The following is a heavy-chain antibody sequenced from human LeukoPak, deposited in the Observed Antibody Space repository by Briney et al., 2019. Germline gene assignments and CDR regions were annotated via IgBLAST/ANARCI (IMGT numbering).Heavy chain of an antibody. J-gene: IGHJ4*02. CDR1: GFTFSSYS. Sequence: SGGSLRLSCAASGFTFSSYSMNWVRQAPGKGLEWVSYISSSSSTIYYADSVKGRFTISRDNAKNSLYLQMNSLRVEDTAVYYCARDRWELLGDYWGQGTLVTVSS. D-gene: IGHD1-26*01. CDR3: ARDRWELLGDY. V-gene: IGHV3-48*04. CDR2: ISSSSSTI.